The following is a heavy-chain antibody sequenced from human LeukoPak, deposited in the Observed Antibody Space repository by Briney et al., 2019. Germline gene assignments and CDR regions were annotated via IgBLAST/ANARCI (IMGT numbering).Heavy chain of an antibody. Sequence: PSETLSLTCTVSGGSISSYYRSWIRQPPGKGLEWIGYIYYSGSTNYNPSLKSRVTISVDTSKNQFSLKLSSVTAADTAVYYCAREDPNIAAVGTRSWFDPWGQGTLVTVSS. CDR1: GGSISSYY. D-gene: IGHD6-13*01. V-gene: IGHV4-59*01. J-gene: IGHJ5*02. CDR3: AREDPNIAAVGTRSWFDP. CDR2: IYYSGST.